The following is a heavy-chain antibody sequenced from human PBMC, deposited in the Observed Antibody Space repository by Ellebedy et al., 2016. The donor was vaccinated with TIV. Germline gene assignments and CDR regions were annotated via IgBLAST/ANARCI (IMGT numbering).Heavy chain of an antibody. CDR2: IIPVFATT. D-gene: IGHD2/OR15-2a*01. CDR3: AREGILNEYFFLFHY. Sequence: AASVKVSCKVSGGTFSTYGISWVRQAPGQGLEWMGGIIPVFATTNYAQKFQGRVTIRADESTSTAYMELSSLRSEDTAVYYCAREGILNEYFFLFHYWGQGTLVTVSS. V-gene: IGHV1-69*13. CDR1: GGTFSTYG. J-gene: IGHJ4*02.